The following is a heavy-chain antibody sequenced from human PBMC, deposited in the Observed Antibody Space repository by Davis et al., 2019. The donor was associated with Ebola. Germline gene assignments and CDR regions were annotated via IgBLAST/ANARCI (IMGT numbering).Heavy chain of an antibody. CDR3: ARGRNYYGSGSPDY. CDR1: GFTFSSYA. V-gene: IGHV3-23*01. J-gene: IGHJ4*02. CDR2: ISGSGGST. D-gene: IGHD3-10*01. Sequence: GESLKISCAASGFTFSSYAMSWVRQAPGKGLEWVSAISGSGGSTYYADSVKGRFTISRDNSKNTLYLQMNSLRAEDTAVYYCARGRNYYGSGSPDYWGQGTLVTVSS.